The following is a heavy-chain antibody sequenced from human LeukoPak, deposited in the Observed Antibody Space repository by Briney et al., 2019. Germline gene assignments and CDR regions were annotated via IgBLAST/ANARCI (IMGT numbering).Heavy chain of an antibody. V-gene: IGHV3-7*01. CDR2: IKQDGSEK. J-gene: IGHJ4*02. CDR1: GFTFSSYW. D-gene: IGHD3-10*01. CDR3: ARVRYYYGSGSYYNPYYFDY. Sequence: QTGGSLRLSCAASGFTFSSYWMSWVRQAPGKGLEWVANIKQDGSEKYYVDSVKGRFTISRDNAKNSLYLQMNSLRAEDTAVYYCARVRYYYGSGSYYNPYYFDYWGQGTLVTVSS.